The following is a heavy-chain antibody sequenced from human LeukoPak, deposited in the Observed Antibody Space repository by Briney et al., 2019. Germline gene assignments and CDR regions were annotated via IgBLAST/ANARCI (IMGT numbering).Heavy chain of an antibody. V-gene: IGHV3-21*01. J-gene: IGHJ3*02. CDR1: GFTFSSYS. CDR3: ARDGSGYCSSTSCYGVGTFDI. CDR2: ISSSSSYI. D-gene: IGHD2-2*01. Sequence: GGSLRLSCAASGFTFSSYSMNWVRQAAGKGLEWVSSISSSSSYIYYADSVKGRFTISRDNAKNSLYLQMNSLRAEDTAVYYCARDGSGYCSSTSCYGVGTFDIWGQGTMVTVSS.